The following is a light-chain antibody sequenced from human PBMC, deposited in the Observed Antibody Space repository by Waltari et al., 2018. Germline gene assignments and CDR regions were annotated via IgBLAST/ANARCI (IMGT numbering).Light chain of an antibody. CDR2: AVS. V-gene: IGLV2-14*01. CDR1: TSDAGGHNS. J-gene: IGLJ3*02. CDR3: GSYTGSTTWV. Sequence: QSALTQPASLSGSPGQSITLLCTGATSDAGGHNSVSWYQQSPGKAPKLLIFAVSNRPSGVSNRFSGSKSGNTASLTISGLQAEDEAAYYCGSYTGSTTWVFGGGTKLTVL.